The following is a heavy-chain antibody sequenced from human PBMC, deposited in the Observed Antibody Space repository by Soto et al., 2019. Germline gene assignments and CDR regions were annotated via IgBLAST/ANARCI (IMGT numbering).Heavy chain of an antibody. CDR3: ARRRTPAYFDY. Sequence: SETLSLTCTVSGGSLSSYYWSWIRQPPGEGLEWIGYIYYSGSTNYNPSLKSRVTISVDTSKNQFSLKLSSVTAADTAVYYCARRRTPAYFDYWGQGTMVTISS. J-gene: IGHJ4*02. V-gene: IGHV4-59*01. CDR2: IYYSGST. CDR1: GGSLSSYY. D-gene: IGHD1-7*01.